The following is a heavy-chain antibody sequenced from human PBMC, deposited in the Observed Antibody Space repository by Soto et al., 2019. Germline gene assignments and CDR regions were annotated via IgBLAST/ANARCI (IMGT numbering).Heavy chain of an antibody. D-gene: IGHD6-19*01. V-gene: IGHV1-69*13. CDR2: IIPIFGTA. J-gene: IGHJ3*02. Sequence: GASVKVSCKASGGTFSSYAISWVRQAPGQGLEWMGGIIPIFGTANYAQKFQGRVTITADESTSTAYMELSSLRSEDTAVYYCARVLSSGWSAYDAFDIWGQGTMVTVSS. CDR1: GGTFSSYA. CDR3: ARVLSSGWSAYDAFDI.